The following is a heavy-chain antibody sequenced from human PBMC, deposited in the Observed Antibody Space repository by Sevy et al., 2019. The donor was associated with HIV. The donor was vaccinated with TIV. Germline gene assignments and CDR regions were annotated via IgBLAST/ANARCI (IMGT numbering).Heavy chain of an antibody. V-gene: IGHV3-72*01. CDR3: ATHAGIAAAGRVFDY. J-gene: IGHJ4*02. D-gene: IGHD6-13*01. CDR2: TRNKADGYTT. CDR1: GFTFSDHY. Sequence: GGSLRLSCVASGFTFSDHYMEWVRQAPRKGLEWVGRTRNKADGYTTEYAASVKGRFTISRDESKNSLYVQMNSRKAEDTAVYYCATHAGIAAAGRVFDYWGQGTLVTVSS.